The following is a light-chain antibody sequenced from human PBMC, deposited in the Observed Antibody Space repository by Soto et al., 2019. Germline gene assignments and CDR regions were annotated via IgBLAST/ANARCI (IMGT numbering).Light chain of an antibody. CDR3: TSYTGNAPFYV. J-gene: IGLJ1*01. Sequence: QSALTQAASVSGSPGQSITISCTGATTDVDGYDYVSWYQQHPGQAPKLMIFDVNNRPSGVSGRFSGSKSGDTASLTISGLQAEDDGDYYCTSYTGNAPFYVFGSGTKLTVL. CDR2: DVN. V-gene: IGLV2-14*03. CDR1: TTDVDGYDY.